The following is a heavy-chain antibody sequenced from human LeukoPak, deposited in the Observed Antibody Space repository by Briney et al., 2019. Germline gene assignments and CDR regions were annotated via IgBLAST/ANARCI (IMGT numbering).Heavy chain of an antibody. CDR3: AREISGTAYAFDI. D-gene: IGHD5-18*01. V-gene: IGHV3-21*01. J-gene: IGHJ3*02. CDR1: GFTFSSYS. CDR2: ISSSSSYI. Sequence: GGSLRLSCAASGFTFSSYSMNWVRQAPGKGLEWASSISSSSSYIYYADSVKGRFTISRDNAKNSLYLQMNSLRAEDTAVYYCAREISGTAYAFDIWGQGTMVTVSS.